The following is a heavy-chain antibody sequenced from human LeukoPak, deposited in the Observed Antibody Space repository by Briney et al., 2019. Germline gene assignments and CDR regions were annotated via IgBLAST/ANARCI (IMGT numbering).Heavy chain of an antibody. V-gene: IGHV3-48*02. D-gene: IGHD2-8*02. J-gene: IGHJ4*02. CDR1: GFTFSSFS. CDR3: ARGGNTGFDY. Sequence: PGGSLRLSCAASGFTFSSFSMNWVRQAPGKGLEWVSYISSSSNTIYYADSVKGRFAISRDNAKNSLYLQMNSLRDEDTAVYYCARGGNTGFDYWGQGTLVTVSS. CDR2: ISSSSNTI.